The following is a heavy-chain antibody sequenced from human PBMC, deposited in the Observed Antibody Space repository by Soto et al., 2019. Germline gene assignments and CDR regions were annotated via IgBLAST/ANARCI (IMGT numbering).Heavy chain of an antibody. CDR1: GFIFSSYG. D-gene: IGHD6-13*01. J-gene: IGHJ6*02. V-gene: IGHV3-30*18. CDR3: AKPIASADSFYYAMDV. Sequence: PGGSLRLSCAASGFIFSSYGMHWVRQAPGKGLEWVAVISYDGGNRYYADSVKGRFTISGDNSKHTVYLQMNSLRPEDTAVYYCAKPIASADSFYYAMDVWGQGTTVTVYS. CDR2: ISYDGGNR.